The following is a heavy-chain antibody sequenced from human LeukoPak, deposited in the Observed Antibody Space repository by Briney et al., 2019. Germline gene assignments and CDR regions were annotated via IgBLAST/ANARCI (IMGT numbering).Heavy chain of an antibody. CDR2: IYYSGST. J-gene: IGHJ2*01. CDR1: GVSISSYY. Sequence: SETLSLTCTVSGVSISSYYWSWIRQPPGKGLEWIGYIYYSGSTSYNPSLKSRVTISVDTSKNLFSLKLSSVTAADTAVYYCARWDTIADLWGRGTLVTVSS. D-gene: IGHD3-9*01. V-gene: IGHV4-59*08. CDR3: ARWDTIADL.